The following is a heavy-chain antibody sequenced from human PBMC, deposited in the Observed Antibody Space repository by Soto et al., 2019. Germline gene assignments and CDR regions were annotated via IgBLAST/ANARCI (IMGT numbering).Heavy chain of an antibody. Sequence: PGGSLRLSCAASGFTFSSYAMHWVRQAPGKGLEWVAVISYDGSNKYYADSVKGRFTISRDNSKNTLYLQMNSLRAEDTAVYYCAREYYDFWSGYIRSYYYYGMDVWGRGTTVTVSS. CDR1: GFTFSSYA. CDR2: ISYDGSNK. V-gene: IGHV3-30-3*01. D-gene: IGHD3-3*01. J-gene: IGHJ6*02. CDR3: AREYYDFWSGYIRSYYYYGMDV.